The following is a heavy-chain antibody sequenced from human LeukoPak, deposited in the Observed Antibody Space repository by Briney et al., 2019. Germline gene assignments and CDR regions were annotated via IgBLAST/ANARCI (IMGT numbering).Heavy chain of an antibody. CDR1: AFIFSGHW. Sequence: GGSLRLSCEGSAFIFSGHWMNWVRQTPGKGLEWVASIKEDGSERQYVDSVKGRFSISRDNAKNSLYLQMSNLRAEDTAVYFCARGGGLDVWGQGATVTVSS. CDR2: IKEDGSER. J-gene: IGHJ6*02. D-gene: IGHD3-16*01. V-gene: IGHV3-7*03. CDR3: ARGGGLDV.